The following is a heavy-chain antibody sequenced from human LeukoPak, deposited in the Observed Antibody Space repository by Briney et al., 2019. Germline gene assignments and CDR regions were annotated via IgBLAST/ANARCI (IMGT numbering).Heavy chain of an antibody. J-gene: IGHJ4*02. D-gene: IGHD2-15*01. CDR1: GGSISSSSYY. CDR2: IYYSGST. V-gene: IGHV4-39*01. CDR3: ARTPTCSGGSCYSFQNFDY. Sequence: SETLSLTCTVSGGSISSSSYYWGWIRQPPGKGLEWIGSIYYSGSTYYNPSLKSRVTISVDTSKNQFSLKLSSVTAADTAVYYCARTPTCSGGSCYSFQNFDYWGQGTLVTVSS.